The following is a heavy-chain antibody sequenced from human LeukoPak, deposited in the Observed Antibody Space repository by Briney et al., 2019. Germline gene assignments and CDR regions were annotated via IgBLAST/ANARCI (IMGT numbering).Heavy chain of an antibody. V-gene: IGHV1-18*01. CDR3: ARPRYGVVYYYYYMDV. J-gene: IGHJ6*03. Sequence: GASVKVSCKASGYTFTSYGISWVRQAPGQGLEWMGWISAYNGNTNYAQKLQGRVTMTTDTSTSTAYMELRSLRSDDTAVYYCARPRYGVVYYYYYMDVWGKGTTVTVSS. CDR2: ISAYNGNT. D-gene: IGHD4-17*01. CDR1: GYTFTSYG.